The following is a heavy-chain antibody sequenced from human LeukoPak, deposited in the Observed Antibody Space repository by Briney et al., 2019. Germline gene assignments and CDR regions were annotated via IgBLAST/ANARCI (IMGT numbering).Heavy chain of an antibody. V-gene: IGHV3-23*01. J-gene: IGHJ4*02. CDR2: ISGSGGST. D-gene: IGHD3-22*01. CDR3: AKDGGQWLPITGIDY. Sequence: GGSLRLSCAASGFTFGSYAMSWVRQAPGKGLEWVSAISGSGGSTYYADSVKGRFTISRDNSKNTLYLQMNSLRAEDTAVYYCAKDGGQWLPITGIDYWGQGTLVTVSS. CDR1: GFTFGSYA.